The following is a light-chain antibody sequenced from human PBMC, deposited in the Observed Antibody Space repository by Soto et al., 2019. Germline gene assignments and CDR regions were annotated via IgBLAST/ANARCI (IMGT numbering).Light chain of an antibody. CDR1: QDISNY. CDR2: SAS. J-gene: IGKJ5*01. CDR3: QQRSNWPPIT. V-gene: IGKV1-27*01. Sequence: DIQMSKSPSSLSASVGDRVTINCRASQDISNYLVWYQQQPGKVPKLLIYSASTLHSGVPSRFSGSGSGTDFTLTISSLQPEDFAVYYCQQRSNWPPITFGQGTRLEIK.